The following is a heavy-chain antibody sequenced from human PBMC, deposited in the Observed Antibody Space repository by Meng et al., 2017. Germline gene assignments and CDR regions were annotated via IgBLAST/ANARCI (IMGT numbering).Heavy chain of an antibody. CDR3: ARDRSHDY. J-gene: IGHJ4*02. CDR2: INPNSGGT. CDR1: GYTFTGYY. Sequence: ASVKVSCKASGYTFTGYYMHWVRQAPGQGLEWMGWINPNSGGTSSAQRFQGRVTMTRDTSISTAYMELSSLRSDDTAVYYCARDRSHDYWGQGTLVTFSS. V-gene: IGHV1-2*02.